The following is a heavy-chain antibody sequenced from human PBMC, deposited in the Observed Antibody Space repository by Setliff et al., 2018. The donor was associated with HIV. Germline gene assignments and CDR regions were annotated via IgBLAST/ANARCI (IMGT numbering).Heavy chain of an antibody. J-gene: IGHJ4*02. V-gene: IGHV1-69-2*01. Sequence: VASVKVSCKASGYTFTDYYMHWVQQAPGKGLEGMGRIDLEDGQTIYATKFQGRVTITADTSTDTAYMEMSSLRSEDTAVYYGATGAAKYQLRSDYWGQGTLVTVSS. CDR2: IDLEDGQT. CDR3: ATGAAKYQLRSDY. CDR1: GYTFTDYY. D-gene: IGHD2-2*01.